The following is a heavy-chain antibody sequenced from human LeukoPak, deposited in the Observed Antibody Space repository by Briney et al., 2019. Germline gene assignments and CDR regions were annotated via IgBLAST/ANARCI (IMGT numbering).Heavy chain of an antibody. CDR2: IYYSGSS. Sequence: PSETLSLTCTVSGGSISSSSYYWGWIRQPPGKGLEWIGNIYYSGSSYYNPSLKSRVTISVDTSKNQFSLKLSSVTAADTAVYYCARQWSGSYSDYWGQGTQVTVSS. CDR1: GGSISSSSYY. J-gene: IGHJ4*02. D-gene: IGHD1-26*01. CDR3: ARQWSGSYSDY. V-gene: IGHV4-39*01.